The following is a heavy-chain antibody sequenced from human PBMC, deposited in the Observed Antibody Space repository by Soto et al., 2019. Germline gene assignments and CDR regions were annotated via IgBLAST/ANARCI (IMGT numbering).Heavy chain of an antibody. CDR1: VGTFSSYT. J-gene: IGHJ4*02. D-gene: IGHD2-2*02. CDR3: AVEYCSSTSCYRDY. CDR2: IIPILGIA. Sequence: QVQLVQSGAEVKKPGSSVKVSCKASVGTFSSYTISWVRQAPGQGLEWMGRIIPILGIANYAQKFQGRVTLTADKSTSTAYMELSSLRSEDTAVYYCAVEYCSSTSCYRDYWGQGTLVNVSS. V-gene: IGHV1-69*02.